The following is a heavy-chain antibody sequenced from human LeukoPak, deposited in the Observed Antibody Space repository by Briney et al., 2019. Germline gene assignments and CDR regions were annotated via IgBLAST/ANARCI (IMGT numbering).Heavy chain of an antibody. CDR3: VRQNPDYYDSSGYYSDY. CDR1: GGSISSFY. V-gene: IGHV4-59*01. D-gene: IGHD3-22*01. Sequence: SETLSLTCTVSGGSISSFYWSWIRQPPGKGLEWIGYIYYSGSTNYNPSLKSRVTISVDTSKNQFSLKLSSVTAADTAVYYCVRQNPDYYDSSGYYSDYWGQGTLVTVSS. J-gene: IGHJ4*02. CDR2: IYYSGST.